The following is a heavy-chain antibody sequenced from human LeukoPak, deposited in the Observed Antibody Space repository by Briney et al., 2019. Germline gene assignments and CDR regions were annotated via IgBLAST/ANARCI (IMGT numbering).Heavy chain of an antibody. D-gene: IGHD3-16*01. V-gene: IGHV3-72*01. CDR1: GVTLSDHH. CDR3: ARDGGEGDNSAFDI. Sequence: PGGSLRLSCAASGVTLSDHHMDWVRQASGKGLEWVGRTRDKARGYTTEYAASVKGRFTISRDDSKTSVYLQMNSLKTEDTAVYFCARDGGEGDNSAFDIWGQGTVVTVSS. CDR2: TRDKARGYTT. J-gene: IGHJ3*02.